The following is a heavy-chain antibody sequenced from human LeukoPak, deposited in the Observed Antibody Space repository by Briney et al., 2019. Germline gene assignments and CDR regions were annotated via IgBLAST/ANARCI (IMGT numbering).Heavy chain of an antibody. V-gene: IGHV3-11*01. CDR2: ISSSGSTI. CDR3: ARDRYYYDSSGKYDY. Sequence: GGSLRLSCAASGFTVSSNYMSWVRQAPGKGLEWVSYISSSGSTIYYADSVKGRFTISRDNAKNSLYLQMNSLRAEDTAVYYCARDRYYYDSSGKYDYWGQGTLVTVSS. J-gene: IGHJ4*02. CDR1: GFTVSSNY. D-gene: IGHD3-22*01.